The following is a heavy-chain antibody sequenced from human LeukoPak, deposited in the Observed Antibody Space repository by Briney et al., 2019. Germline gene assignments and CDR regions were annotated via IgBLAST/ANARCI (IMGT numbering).Heavy chain of an antibody. J-gene: IGHJ4*02. CDR3: STTAPWRYYNSVSCDY. CDR1: GLSVSKNY. D-gene: IGHD5/OR15-5a*01. Sequence: GGSLTLFCAASGLSVSKNYMSCARHAPGKGRECVSFIYSDGDKYYSDPGKGRFPIPRKNSKTTLYLQMKNLRAEDAAVYYCSTTAPWRYYNSVSCDYWGQGTLVTVSS. V-gene: IGHV3-53*01. CDR2: IYSDGDK.